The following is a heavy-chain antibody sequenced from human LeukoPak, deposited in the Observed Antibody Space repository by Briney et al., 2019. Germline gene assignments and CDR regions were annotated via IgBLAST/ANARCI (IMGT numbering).Heavy chain of an antibody. J-gene: IGHJ3*02. V-gene: IGHV3-21*04. CDR1: GFIFSTYS. Sequence: GGSLRLSCAASGFIFSTYSMNWVRQAPGKGLEWVSSIGTSSSYIYYGDSVKGRFTISRDNSKNTLYLQMNSLRAEDTAVYYCARAPVTLGAFDIWGQGTMVTVSS. CDR2: IGTSSSYI. D-gene: IGHD2-21*02. CDR3: ARAPVTLGAFDI.